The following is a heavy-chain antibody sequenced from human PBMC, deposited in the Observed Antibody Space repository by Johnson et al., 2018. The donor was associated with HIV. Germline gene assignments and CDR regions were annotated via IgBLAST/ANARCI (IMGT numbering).Heavy chain of an antibody. CDR2: IWYDGSNK. V-gene: IGHV3-30*04. Sequence: VQLVESGGGVVRPGRSLRLSCAASRFTFSSYAMHWVRQAPGKGLEWVAVIWYDGSNKYYADSVKGRFTISRDNSKNTLYLQMNSLRAEDTAVYFCARGPIADDAFDIWGQGTMVTVSS. D-gene: IGHD3-16*02. J-gene: IGHJ3*02. CDR1: RFTFSSYA. CDR3: ARGPIADDAFDI.